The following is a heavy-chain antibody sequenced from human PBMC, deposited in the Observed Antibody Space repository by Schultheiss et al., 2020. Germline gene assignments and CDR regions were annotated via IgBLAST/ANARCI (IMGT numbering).Heavy chain of an antibody. CDR2: IYYSGST. CDR3: AGLPNSWYYTPH. CDR1: GASISISTYY. Sequence: SETLSLTCTVSGASISISTYYWAWIRQPPGKGLEWIGYIYYSGSTYYNPSLKSRVTISVDTSKNQFSLKLSSVTAADTAVYYCAGLPNSWYYTPHWGQGTLVTVSS. D-gene: IGHD6-13*01. V-gene: IGHV4-30-4*08. J-gene: IGHJ4*02.